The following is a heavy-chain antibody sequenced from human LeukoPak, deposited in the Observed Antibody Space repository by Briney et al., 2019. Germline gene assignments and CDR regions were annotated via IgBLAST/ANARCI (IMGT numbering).Heavy chain of an antibody. CDR1: GYTFTGYY. V-gene: IGHV1-2*02. CDR2: INPNSGGT. D-gene: IGHD6-19*01. CDR3: ARDRGIAVAGTSPNFDY. J-gene: IGHJ4*02. Sequence: ASVKVSCKASGYTFTGYYMHWVRQAPGQGLEWMGWINPNSGGTNYAQKFQGRVTMTRDTSISTAYMELSRLRSDDTAVYYCARDRGIAVAGTSPNFDYWGQGTLVTVSS.